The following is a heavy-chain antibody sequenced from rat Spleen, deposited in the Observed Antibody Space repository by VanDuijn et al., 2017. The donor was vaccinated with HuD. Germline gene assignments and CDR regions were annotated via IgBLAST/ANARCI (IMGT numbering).Heavy chain of an antibody. CDR3: ARHNYGSYGWFAY. CDR1: GFTFSDYN. Sequence: EVQLVESGGGLVQPGRSLKLSCAASGFTFSDYNMAWVRQAPKKGLEWVATISYDGSSTYYRDSVKGRFTISRDNAKSTLYLQMDSSRADDTSTYYCARHNYGSYGWFAYWGQGTLVTVSS. V-gene: IGHV5-7*01. J-gene: IGHJ3*01. CDR2: ISYDGSST. D-gene: IGHD1-3*01.